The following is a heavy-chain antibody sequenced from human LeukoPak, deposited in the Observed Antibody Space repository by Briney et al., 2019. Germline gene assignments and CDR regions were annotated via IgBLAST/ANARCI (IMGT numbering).Heavy chain of an antibody. J-gene: IGHJ4*02. D-gene: IGHD4-17*01. CDR1: GFTVSRNY. V-gene: IGHV3-66*01. Sequence: PGGSLRLSCAASGFTVSRNYMSWVRQAPGKGLEWASVIYSGGSTYYADSVKGRFTISRDNSKNTLYLQMNSLRAEDTAVYYCARVGYGDYLYFDYWGQGTLVTVSS. CDR3: ARVGYGDYLYFDY. CDR2: IYSGGST.